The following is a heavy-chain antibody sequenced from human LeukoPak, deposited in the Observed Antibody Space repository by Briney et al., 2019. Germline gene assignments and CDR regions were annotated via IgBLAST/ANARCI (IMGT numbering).Heavy chain of an antibody. J-gene: IGHJ3*02. CDR2: ISSSSSYI. CDR1: GFTFSSYS. D-gene: IGHD6-13*01. CDR3: ARVSSSWARVFDI. Sequence: GGSLRLSCAASGFTFSSYSMNRVRQAPGKGLEWVSSISSSSSYIYYADSVKGRFTISRDNAKNSLYLQMNSLRAEDTAVYYCARVSSSWARVFDIWGQGTMVTVSS. V-gene: IGHV3-21*01.